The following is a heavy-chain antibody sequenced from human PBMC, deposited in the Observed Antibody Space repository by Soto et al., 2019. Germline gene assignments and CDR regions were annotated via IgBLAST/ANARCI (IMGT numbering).Heavy chain of an antibody. CDR2: IKSKTDGGTT. CDR3: TSYEWLNAFDI. Sequence: GGSLRLSCAASGFTFSNAWMSWVRQAPGKGLEWDGRIKSKTDGGTTDYAAPVKGRFTISRDDSKNTLYLQMNSLKTEDTAVYYSTSYEWLNAFDIWGQGTMVTVSS. J-gene: IGHJ3*02. D-gene: IGHD6-19*01. CDR1: GFTFSNAW. V-gene: IGHV3-15*01.